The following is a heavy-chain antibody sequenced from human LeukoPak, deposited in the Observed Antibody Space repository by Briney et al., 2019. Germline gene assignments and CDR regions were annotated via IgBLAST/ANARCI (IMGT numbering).Heavy chain of an antibody. CDR3: ASPFIAVAGTRGDY. CDR2: INHSGST. J-gene: IGHJ4*02. V-gene: IGHV4-34*01. Sequence: SETLSLTCAVYGGSLSGYYWSWIRQPPGKGLEWIGEINHSGSTNYNPSLKSRVTISVDTSKNQFSLKLSSVTAAGTAVYYCASPFIAVAGTRGDYWGQGTLVTVSS. D-gene: IGHD6-19*01. CDR1: GGSLSGYY.